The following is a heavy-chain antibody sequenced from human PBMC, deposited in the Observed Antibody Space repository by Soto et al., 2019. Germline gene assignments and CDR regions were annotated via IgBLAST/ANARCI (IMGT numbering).Heavy chain of an antibody. V-gene: IGHV3-21*01. CDR2: IKVGSSRI. D-gene: IGHD3-16*01. CDR3: VRSPKIGVRGAF. CDR1: GFSFSAYN. Sequence: GGSLRLSCIGSGFSFSAYNMNWVRQAPGKGLEWVSSIKVGSSRIYQPDSMKGRFTISRDDARNSVYLQINSLRAEDTALYFCVRSPKIGVRGAFWGRGTQGTASS. J-gene: IGHJ1*01.